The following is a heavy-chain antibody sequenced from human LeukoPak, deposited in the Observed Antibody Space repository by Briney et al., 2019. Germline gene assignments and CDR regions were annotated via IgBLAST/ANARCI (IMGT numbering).Heavy chain of an antibody. CDR3: ARDFWSGYYAGY. D-gene: IGHD3-3*01. Sequence: PGGSLRLSCAASGFTFSSYGMHWVRQAQGKGLEWVAFSRSDAKGEYYADSVKGRFTISRDNSKNTLYLQMNSLRPDDTALYYCARDFWSGYYAGYWGRGALVTVSS. CDR2: SRSDAKGE. V-gene: IGHV3-30*02. CDR1: GFTFSSYG. J-gene: IGHJ4*02.